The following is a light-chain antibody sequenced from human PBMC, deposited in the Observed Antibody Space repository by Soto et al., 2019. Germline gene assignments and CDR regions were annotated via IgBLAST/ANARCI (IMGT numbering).Light chain of an antibody. V-gene: IGKV3-15*01. CDR1: QSVSSD. J-gene: IGKJ1*01. CDR3: QQYNNWPQT. Sequence: EIVMTQSPATLSVSPGERATLSCRASQSVSSDLAWYHQKPGQAPRLLIYGASTRATGIPARFSGSGSGTEFTLTISSLQSEDFAEYHCQQYNNWPQTFGQGTKVDI. CDR2: GAS.